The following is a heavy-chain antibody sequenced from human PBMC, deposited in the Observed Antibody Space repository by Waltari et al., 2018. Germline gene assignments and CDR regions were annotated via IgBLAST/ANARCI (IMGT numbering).Heavy chain of an antibody. D-gene: IGHD6-6*01. J-gene: IGHJ2*01. CDR1: GYTFTGYY. CDR2: VNPNSGGT. Sequence: QVQLVQSGAEVKKPGASVKVSCKASGYTFTGYYMHWVRQAPGKGLEWMGWVNPNSGGTNYAQKFQGRVTMTRDTSISTAYMELSRLRSDDTAVYYCARGGRSLAARYWYFDLWGRGTLVTVSS. CDR3: ARGGRSLAARYWYFDL. V-gene: IGHV1-2*02.